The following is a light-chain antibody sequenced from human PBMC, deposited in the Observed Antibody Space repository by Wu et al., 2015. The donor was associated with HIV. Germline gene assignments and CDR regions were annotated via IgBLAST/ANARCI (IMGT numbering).Light chain of an antibody. Sequence: EIVLTQSPGTLSLSPGERATLSCRASQGVSSSYVAWYQQKSGQAPRLFIYGASSRAAGIPDRFRGSGSGTDFTLTISSLEPEDFAVYYCQQRRYWPLYTFGQGTKLEI. CDR2: GAS. CDR1: QGVSSSY. J-gene: IGKJ2*01. CDR3: QQRRYWPLYT. V-gene: IGKV3D-20*02.